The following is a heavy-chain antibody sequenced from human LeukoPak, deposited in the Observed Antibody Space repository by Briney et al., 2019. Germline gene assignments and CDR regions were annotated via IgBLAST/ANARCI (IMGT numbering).Heavy chain of an antibody. CDR3: ARGDLQHYYYYYMDV. CDR2: IIPIFGTA. D-gene: IGHD4-11*01. Sequence: SVKVSCKASGGTFSSYAISWVRQAPGQGLEWMGGIIPIFGTANYAQKFQGRVTITTDESTNTAYMELSSLRSEDTAVYYCARGDLQHYYYYYMDVWGKGTTVTVSS. V-gene: IGHV1-69*05. CDR1: GGTFSSYA. J-gene: IGHJ6*03.